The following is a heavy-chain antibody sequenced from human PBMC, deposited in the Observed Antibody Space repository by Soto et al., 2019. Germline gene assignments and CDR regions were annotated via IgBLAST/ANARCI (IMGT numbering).Heavy chain of an antibody. V-gene: IGHV3-23*01. CDR2: ISGSGDST. J-gene: IGHJ6*02. Sequence: EVQLLESGGGLVQPGGSLRLSLAASGFTFSSYSTNWVRQAPGKGLEWVSTISGSGDSTYYADSVKGRFTISKDNSKNTLSLQMNSLRVEDTAVYYCAKSGQSSWANMDVWGQGTTVTVSS. D-gene: IGHD2-2*01. CDR3: AKSGQSSWANMDV. CDR1: GFTFSSYS.